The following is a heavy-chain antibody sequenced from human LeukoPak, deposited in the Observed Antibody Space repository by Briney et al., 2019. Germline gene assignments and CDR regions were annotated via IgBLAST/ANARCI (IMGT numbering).Heavy chain of an antibody. Sequence: PGGSLRLSCAASGFTFSSYSMNWVRQAPGKGLEWVSSISSSSTYIYYADSVKGGFTISRDNAKKSLYLQMNSLRAEDTAVYYCAASTKHTAMVDYWGQGTLVTVSS. CDR2: ISSSSTYI. D-gene: IGHD5-18*01. CDR3: AASTKHTAMVDY. V-gene: IGHV3-21*01. CDR1: GFTFSSYS. J-gene: IGHJ4*02.